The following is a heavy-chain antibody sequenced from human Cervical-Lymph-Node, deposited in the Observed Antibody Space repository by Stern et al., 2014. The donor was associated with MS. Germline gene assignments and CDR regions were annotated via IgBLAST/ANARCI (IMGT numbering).Heavy chain of an antibody. J-gene: IGHJ6*02. CDR3: ARVNRVVVATHYYYGMDV. Sequence: VQLVESGPGLVKPSEALSLTCRVSGGSISSYYWSWIRQPPGKGLEWNGDIHYNGNADYNSSLKRRVTISVDTSKNQLSLKLSSVTAADTAVYYCARVNRVVVATHYYYGMDVWGQGTTVTVSS. CDR1: GGSISSYY. V-gene: IGHV4-59*01. CDR2: IHYNGNA. D-gene: IGHD2-21*01.